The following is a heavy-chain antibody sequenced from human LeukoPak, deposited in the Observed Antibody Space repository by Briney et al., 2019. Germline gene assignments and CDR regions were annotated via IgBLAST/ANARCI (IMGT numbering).Heavy chain of an antibody. V-gene: IGHV3-23*01. Sequence: GGSLRLSCAASGFTFSSYAMTWVRQAPGKGLEWVSAISGSGGSTHYADSVKGRFTISRDNSKNILYLQMNSLRVEDTAVYYCARRSGDREFEYWGQGTLVTVSS. J-gene: IGHJ4*02. CDR3: ARRSGDREFEY. D-gene: IGHD7-27*01. CDR1: GFTFSSYA. CDR2: ISGSGGST.